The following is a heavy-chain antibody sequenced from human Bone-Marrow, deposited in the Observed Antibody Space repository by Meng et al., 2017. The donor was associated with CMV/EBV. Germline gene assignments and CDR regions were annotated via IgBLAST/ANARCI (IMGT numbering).Heavy chain of an antibody. D-gene: IGHD3-9*01. Sequence: GESLKISCAASGFTFSSYSMNWVRQAPGKGLEWVSSISSSSSDIYYADSVKGRFTISRDNAKNSLYLQMNSLRAEDTAVYYCARFYYDILTGYYNDYWGQGTMVTVSS. CDR2: ISSSSSDI. V-gene: IGHV3-21*01. J-gene: IGHJ4*02. CDR1: GFTFSSYS. CDR3: ARFYYDILTGYYNDY.